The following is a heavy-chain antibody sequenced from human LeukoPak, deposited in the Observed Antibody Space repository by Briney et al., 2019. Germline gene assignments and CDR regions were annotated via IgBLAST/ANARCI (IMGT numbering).Heavy chain of an antibody. J-gene: IGHJ4*02. V-gene: IGHV3-48*03. Sequence: GGSLRLSCAASGFTFSSYGMNWVRQAPGKGLEWVSYITSSGSTIYYADSVKGRFTISRDNAKNSLYLQMNSLRAEDAAVYYCARGLRDWNYDYWGQGTLVTVSS. CDR2: ITSSGSTI. CDR3: ARGLRDWNYDY. CDR1: GFTFSSYG. D-gene: IGHD1-7*01.